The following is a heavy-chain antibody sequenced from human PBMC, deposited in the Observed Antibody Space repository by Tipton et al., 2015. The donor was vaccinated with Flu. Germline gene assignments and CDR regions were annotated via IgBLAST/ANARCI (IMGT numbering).Heavy chain of an antibody. D-gene: IGHD5-18*01. V-gene: IGHV1-2*04. J-gene: IGHJ6*02. Sequence: QVQLVQSGAEVRKPGKSLKISCKGSGYTLSTDWIGWVRQAPGQGLEWMGWINPNSGGTNYAQKFQGWVTMTRDTSISTAYMELSRLRSDDTAVYYCARDAMGDYYYGMDVWGQGTTVTVSS. CDR3: ARDAMGDYYYGMDV. CDR1: GYTLSTDW. CDR2: INPNSGGT.